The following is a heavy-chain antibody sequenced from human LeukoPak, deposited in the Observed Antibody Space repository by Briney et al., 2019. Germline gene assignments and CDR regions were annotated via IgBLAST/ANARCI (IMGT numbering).Heavy chain of an antibody. Sequence: PGGSLRLSCAASGFTFTSYAMSWVRQAPGKGLEWVSAISGGGGSTDYADSVTGRFTISRDSSKNTLYLQMNSLRAEDTAFYYCAKGGGSLGGQGTLVTVSS. CDR2: ISGGGGST. D-gene: IGHD1-26*01. CDR1: GFTFTSYA. CDR3: AKGGGSL. V-gene: IGHV3-23*01. J-gene: IGHJ4*02.